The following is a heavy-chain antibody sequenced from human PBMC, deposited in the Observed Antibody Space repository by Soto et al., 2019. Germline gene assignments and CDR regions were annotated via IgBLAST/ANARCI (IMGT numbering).Heavy chain of an antibody. J-gene: IGHJ1*01. CDR2: ISSSSSYI. CDR1: GFTFSSYS. Sequence: EVQLVESGGGLVKPGGSLRLSCAASGFTFSSYSMNWVRRAPGKVLEWVSSISSSSSYIYYADSVKGRFTISRDNAKNSLYLQMNSLRAEDTAVYYCARELYCSGGSCYKKYFQHWGQGTLVTVSS. D-gene: IGHD2-15*01. V-gene: IGHV3-21*01. CDR3: ARELYCSGGSCYKKYFQH.